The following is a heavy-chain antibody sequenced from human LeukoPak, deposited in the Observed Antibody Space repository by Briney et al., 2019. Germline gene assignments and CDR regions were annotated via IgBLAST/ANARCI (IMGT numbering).Heavy chain of an antibody. CDR2: ISSGSSTI. Sequence: GGSLRLSCVASGFTFSGFSMNWVRQAPGKGLEWVSYISSGSSTIYYADSVRGRFTISRDNAKSSLYLQMNSLRAEDTAVYYCARGRADYYFDYWSQGTLVTVSS. V-gene: IGHV3-48*01. CDR1: GFTFSGFS. CDR3: ARGRADYYFDY. D-gene: IGHD2-21*02. J-gene: IGHJ4*02.